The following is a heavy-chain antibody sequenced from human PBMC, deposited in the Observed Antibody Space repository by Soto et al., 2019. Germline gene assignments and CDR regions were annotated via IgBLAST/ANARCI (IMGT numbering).Heavy chain of an antibody. CDR1: GFTFGDYS. CDR3: TTEWGEAGIRGYNDYYYYYGMDV. CDR2: IRSKAYGGTT. Sequence: PGGSLRLSCTASGFTFGDYSMSWFRQAPGKGVEGGGFIRSKAYGGTTEYAASVKGRFTISRDDSKSIAYLQMNSLKTEDTAVYYCTTEWGEAGIRGYNDYYYYYGMDVWGQGTTVTVSS. D-gene: IGHD5-18*01. J-gene: IGHJ6*02. V-gene: IGHV3-49*03.